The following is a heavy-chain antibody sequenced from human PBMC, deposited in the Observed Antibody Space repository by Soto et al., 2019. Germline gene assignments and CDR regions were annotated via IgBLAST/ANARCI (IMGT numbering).Heavy chain of an antibody. Sequence: QVQLVQSGAEVKRPGASVKVSCETSGYTFIGYYVHWVRQVPGQGLEWLGWLNPNNGGPKYAQRFQGRLTMTRDTSINTAYMELSRLTTDDTAVYYCARRRGNYPITEFLQYWGQGTLITVSS. J-gene: IGHJ1*01. V-gene: IGHV1-2*02. CDR3: ARRRGNYPITEFLQY. CDR2: LNPNNGGP. CDR1: GYTFIGYY. D-gene: IGHD3-10*01.